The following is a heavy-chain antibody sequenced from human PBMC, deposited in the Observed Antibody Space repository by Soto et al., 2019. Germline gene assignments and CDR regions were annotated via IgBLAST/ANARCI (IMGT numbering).Heavy chain of an antibody. Sequence: GGSLRLSCAASGFTLGSYEMNWVRQAPGKGLEWVSYINTSGRTMFYADSAKGRFTISRDNAKRSLYLQMDSLRAEDTAVYYCARVEDRSGWYFNLWGRGTLVTVSS. CDR2: INTSGRTM. CDR3: ARVEDRSGWYFNL. CDR1: GFTLGSYE. V-gene: IGHV3-48*03. J-gene: IGHJ2*01.